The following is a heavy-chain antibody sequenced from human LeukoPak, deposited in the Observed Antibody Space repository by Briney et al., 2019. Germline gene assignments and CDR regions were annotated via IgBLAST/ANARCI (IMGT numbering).Heavy chain of an antibody. V-gene: IGHV1-69*05. Sequence: GASVKVSCKSSGDTFSSYTISWVRQAPGQGLEWMGGIIPILGTPNFAQNFQGRVTITTDDSMSTTYLELSSLRSEDTAVYYCARGNVGVIVAPAIDYYYNMDLWGKGTTVTVSS. CDR1: GDTFSSYT. CDR2: IIPILGTP. D-gene: IGHD2-2*01. J-gene: IGHJ6*03. CDR3: ARGNVGVIVAPAIDYYYNMDL.